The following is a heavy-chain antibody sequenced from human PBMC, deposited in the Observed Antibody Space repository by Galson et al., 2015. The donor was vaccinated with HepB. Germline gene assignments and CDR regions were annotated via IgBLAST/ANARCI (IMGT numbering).Heavy chain of an antibody. J-gene: IGHJ4*02. CDR3: AIRLPRPRDGYKV. D-gene: IGHD5-24*01. V-gene: IGHV4-34*01. CDR2: INHSGST. CDR1: GGSFSGYY. Sequence: ETLSLTCAVYGGSFSGYYWSWIRQPPGKGLEWIGEINHSGSTNYNPSLKSRVTISVDTSKNQFSLKLSSVTAADTAVYYCAIRLPRPRDGYKVWGQGTLVTVSS.